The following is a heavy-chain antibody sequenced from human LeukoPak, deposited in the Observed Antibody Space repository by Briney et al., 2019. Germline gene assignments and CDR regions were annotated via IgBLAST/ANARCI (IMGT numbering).Heavy chain of an antibody. CDR1: GFTVSSNY. D-gene: IGHD6-13*01. CDR3: ARVDYSSSLNCFDY. V-gene: IGHV3-53*01. CDR2: IYSGGST. Sequence: PGGSLRLSCAASGFTVSSNYMSWVRQAPGKGLEWVSVIYSGGSTYYADSVKGRFTISRDNSKNTLYLQMNSLRAEDTAVYYCARVDYSSSLNCFDYWGQGTLVTVSS. J-gene: IGHJ4*02.